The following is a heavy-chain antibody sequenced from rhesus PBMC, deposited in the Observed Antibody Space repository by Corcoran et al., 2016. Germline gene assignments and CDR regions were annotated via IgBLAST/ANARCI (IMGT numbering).Heavy chain of an antibody. CDR1: GYSISRGYY. D-gene: IGHD4-23*01. CDR3: ARHSDTVTTFGLDS. CDR2: ISGGTGST. V-gene: IGHV4-99*01. J-gene: IGHJ6*01. Sequence: QVQLQESGPGLVKPSETLSLTCAVSGYSISRGYYWGWIRPSPGKGLEYIGYISGGTGSTYYNPSLKSRVTISKDSSKNQFSLKLTSVTAADTAFYFCARHSDTVTTFGLDSWGQGVVVTVSS.